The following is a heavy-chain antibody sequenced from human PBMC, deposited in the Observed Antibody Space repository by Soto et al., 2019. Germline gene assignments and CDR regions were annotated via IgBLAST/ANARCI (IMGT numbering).Heavy chain of an antibody. V-gene: IGHV1-8*01. CDR3: ARGELGARPFSEYYYYYMDV. CDR1: GYTFTSYD. Sequence: ASVKVSCKASGYTFTSYDINWVRQATGQGLEWMGWMNPNSGNTGYAQKFQGRVTMTRNTSISTAYMELSSLRSEDTAVYYCARGELGARPFSEYYYYYMDVWGKGTTVTVSS. J-gene: IGHJ6*03. CDR2: MNPNSGNT. D-gene: IGHD6-6*01.